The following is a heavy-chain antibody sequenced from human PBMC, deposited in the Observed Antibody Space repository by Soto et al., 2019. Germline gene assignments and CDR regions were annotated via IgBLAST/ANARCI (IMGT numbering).Heavy chain of an antibody. CDR2: IYYSGST. CDR3: AKDTADEGASRWCHS. Sequence: PSHTVPLTGTGCGGTVSRYCWSWIQQKPRKGLEWIGYIYYSGSTNYNPSLKSRVTISVDTSKNQFSLKLSSVTAADTAVYYCAKDTADEGASRWCHSW. V-gene: IGHV4-59*02. J-gene: IGHJ5*01. CDR1: GGTVSRYC. D-gene: IGHD4-17*01.